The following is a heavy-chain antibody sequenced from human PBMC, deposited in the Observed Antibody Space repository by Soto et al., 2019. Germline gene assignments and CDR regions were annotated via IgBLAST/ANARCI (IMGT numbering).Heavy chain of an antibody. CDR1: GFTFSSYA. D-gene: IGHD2-2*01. V-gene: IGHV3-23*01. CDR3: AKTGYCSSTSCLKLGIDV. Sequence: PGGSLRLSCAASGFTFSSYAMSWVRQAPGKGLEWVSAISGSGGSTYYADSVKGRFTISRDNSKNTLYLQMNSLRAEDTAVYYSAKTGYCSSTSCLKLGIDVWGQGTTVTVSS. J-gene: IGHJ6*02. CDR2: ISGSGGST.